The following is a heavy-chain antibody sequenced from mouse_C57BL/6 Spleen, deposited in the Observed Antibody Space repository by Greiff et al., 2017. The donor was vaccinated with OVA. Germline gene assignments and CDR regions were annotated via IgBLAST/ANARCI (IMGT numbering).Heavy chain of an antibody. CDR3: ARGDYDYDVGNWYFDV. V-gene: IGHV1-55*01. D-gene: IGHD2-4*01. CDR1: GYTFTSYW. Sequence: VQLQQSGAELVKPGASVKMSCKASGYTFTSYWITWVKQRPGQGLEWIGDIYPGSGSTNYNEKFKSKATLTVDTSSSTAYMQLSSLTSEDSAVYYCARGDYDYDVGNWYFDVWGTGTTVTVSS. CDR2: IYPGSGST. J-gene: IGHJ1*03.